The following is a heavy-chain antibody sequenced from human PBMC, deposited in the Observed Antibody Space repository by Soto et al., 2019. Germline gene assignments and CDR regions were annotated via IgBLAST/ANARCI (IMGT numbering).Heavy chain of an antibody. CDR1: GPTFSTYG. Sequence: DVQLVESGGGLVKPGGSLRLSCVASGPTFSTYGMNWIRQTPGKGLEWVSSITSSGSYIHYAGSVQGRFTVSRDNSKNSMYLQMNSLRVEDTAVYFCARDESAGSSTSNWGQGTLFTVSS. D-gene: IGHD2-2*01. CDR3: ARDESAGSSTSN. V-gene: IGHV3-21*01. J-gene: IGHJ4*02. CDR2: ITSSGSYI.